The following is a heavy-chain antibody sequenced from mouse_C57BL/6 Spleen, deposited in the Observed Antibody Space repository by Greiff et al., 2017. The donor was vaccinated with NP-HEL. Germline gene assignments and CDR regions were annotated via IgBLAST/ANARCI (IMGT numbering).Heavy chain of an antibody. D-gene: IGHD3-2*02. CDR1: GFSFNTYA. J-gene: IGHJ4*01. V-gene: IGHV10-1*01. Sequence: EVQRVESGGGLVQPKGSLKLSCAASGFSFNTYAMNWVRQAPGKGLEWVARIRSKSNNYATYYADSVKDRFTISRDDSESMLYLQMNNLKTEDTAMYYCVRHPDSSGYGYYYAMDYWGQGTSVTVSS. CDR2: IRSKSNNYAT. CDR3: VRHPDSSGYGYYYAMDY.